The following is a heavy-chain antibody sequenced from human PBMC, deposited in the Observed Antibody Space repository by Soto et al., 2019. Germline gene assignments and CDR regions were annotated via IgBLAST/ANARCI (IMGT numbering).Heavy chain of an antibody. CDR2: IYHTVRT. D-gene: IGHD4-17*01. V-gene: IGHV4-39*01. CDR3: ARVKDFGDLFDS. CDR1: GDSISRNSYY. J-gene: IGHJ4*02. Sequence: SETQYITSPVSGDSISRNSYYWGWVRQPPGKGLEWIGSIYHTVRTNHNPSLRSRVTISVDTSENQFSLWLTSVTAVDTAVYYCARVKDFGDLFDSWGQGTLVTVSS.